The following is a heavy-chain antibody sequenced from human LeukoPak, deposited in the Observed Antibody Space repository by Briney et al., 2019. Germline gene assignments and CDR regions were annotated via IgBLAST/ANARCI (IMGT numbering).Heavy chain of an antibody. Sequence: GRSLRLSCAASGFAFNNYWIHWVRHAPGKGLVWVSRINSNGRDTIYADSVKGRFTIPRGNAKNTLYLKLSSLRAEDTAFYYCARGGGDHAFDLWGQGTMVAVSS. CDR1: GFAFNNYW. J-gene: IGHJ3*01. CDR2: INSNGRDT. V-gene: IGHV3-74*01. CDR3: ARGGGDHAFDL. D-gene: IGHD3-16*01.